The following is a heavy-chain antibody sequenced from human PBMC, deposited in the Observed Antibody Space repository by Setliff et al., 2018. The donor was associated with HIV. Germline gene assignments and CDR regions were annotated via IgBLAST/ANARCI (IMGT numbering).Heavy chain of an antibody. CDR1: GGSIRSGDYY. CDR2: IYHTGSV. V-gene: IGHV4-31*03. J-gene: IGHJ4*02. CDR3: ARTTLTIFGVVIPDY. D-gene: IGHD3-3*01. Sequence: PSETLSLTCTVSGGSIRSGDYYWSWIRQHPGKGLEWIGYIYHTGSVYYNPSLNGRVTMSVDTFKNQFSLRLSSVTAADTAVYYCARTTLTIFGVVIPDYWGQGTLVTVSS.